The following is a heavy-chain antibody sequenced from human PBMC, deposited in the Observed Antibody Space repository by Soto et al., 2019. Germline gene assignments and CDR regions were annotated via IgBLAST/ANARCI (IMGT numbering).Heavy chain of an antibody. V-gene: IGHV4-39*01. J-gene: IGHJ5*02. Sequence: QLQLQESGPGLVKPSETLSLTCTVSGGSISSSSYYWGWIRQPPGKGLEWIGSIYYSGSTYYNPSLKRRVTISVDTSKNQFSLKLSSVTAADTAVYYCARQTLSGRKFAPWGQGTLVTVSS. CDR1: GGSISSSSYY. D-gene: IGHD6-19*01. CDR3: ARQTLSGRKFAP. CDR2: IYYSGST.